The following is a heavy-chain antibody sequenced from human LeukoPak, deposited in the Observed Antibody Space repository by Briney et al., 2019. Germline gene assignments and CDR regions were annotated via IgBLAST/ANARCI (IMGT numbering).Heavy chain of an antibody. CDR2: ISYDGGNK. CDR1: GFTFSSYA. Sequence: GRSLRLSCAASGFTFSSYAMHWVRQAPGKGLEWVAVISYDGGNKYYADSVKGRFTISRDNSKNTLYLQMNSLRAEDTAVDYCAKSSSVGATRALDYWGQGTLVTVSS. D-gene: IGHD1-26*01. V-gene: IGHV3-30*04. CDR3: AKSSSVGATRALDY. J-gene: IGHJ4*02.